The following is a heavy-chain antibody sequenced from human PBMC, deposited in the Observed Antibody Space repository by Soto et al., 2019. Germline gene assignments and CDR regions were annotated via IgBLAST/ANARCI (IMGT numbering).Heavy chain of an antibody. V-gene: IGHV4-31*03. CDR1: VHSLSSGGYY. Sequence: PSETLSLTCTVSVHSLSSGGYYWSWIRQHPGRGLEWVGYIYFTGSTLYNPSLKSRLAMSLDTSKNQFSLRLTSVTAADTAVYFCARRWGSSGWTNWGQGTLVTVSS. CDR2: IYFTGST. D-gene: IGHD6-19*01. J-gene: IGHJ4*02. CDR3: ARRWGSSGWTN.